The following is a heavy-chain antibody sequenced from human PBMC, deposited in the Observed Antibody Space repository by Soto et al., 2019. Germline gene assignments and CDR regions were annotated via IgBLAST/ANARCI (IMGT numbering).Heavy chain of an antibody. V-gene: IGHV2-5*02. Sequence: HGLDLEWLALIYWDDDKRYSPSLKSRLTITKDTSKNQVVLTMTNMDPVDTATYYCAHHTGYWNWYPWGQGTLVTVSS. CDR2: IYWDDDK. CDR3: AHHTGYWNWYP. J-gene: IGHJ5*02. D-gene: IGHD1-7*01.